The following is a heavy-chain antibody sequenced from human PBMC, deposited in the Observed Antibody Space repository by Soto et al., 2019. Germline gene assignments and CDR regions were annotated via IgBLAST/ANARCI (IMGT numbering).Heavy chain of an antibody. Sequence: SETLSLTCAVSGVSVNSDNWWSWLRQPPGKGLEWIGEIFHSVNTNYNPSLKSRVTISVDKSKNHFSLTLTSVTAADTAAYYCVKNGWYSADVWGRGTMVTVSS. CDR2: IFHSVNT. D-gene: IGHD6-19*01. J-gene: IGHJ3*01. CDR3: VKNGWYSADV. V-gene: IGHV4-4*02. CDR1: GVSVNSDNW.